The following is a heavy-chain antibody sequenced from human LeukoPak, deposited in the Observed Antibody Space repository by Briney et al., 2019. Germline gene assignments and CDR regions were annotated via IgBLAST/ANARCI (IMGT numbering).Heavy chain of an antibody. CDR2: IFGSGGSA. V-gene: IGHV3-23*01. CDR1: GFTFSSYA. J-gene: IGHJ4*02. Sequence: GGSLRLSCAASGFTFSSYAMSWVRQAPGKGLEWVSGIFGSGGSAHYADSVKGRFTISRDNSKNTEYLQMDSLRAEDTAIYYCAKTTTGYSSGRYPAWPIDYWGQGTLVTVSS. D-gene: IGHD2-15*01. CDR3: AKTTTGYSSGRYPAWPIDY.